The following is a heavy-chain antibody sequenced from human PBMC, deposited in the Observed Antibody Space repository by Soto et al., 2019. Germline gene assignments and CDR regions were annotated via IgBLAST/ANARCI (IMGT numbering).Heavy chain of an antibody. Sequence: QVQLQESGPGLVKPSQTLSLTCTVSGGSISSGGYYWSWIRQHPGKGLEWIGYIYYSGSTYYNPSLKSRVTMSVDTSKNQFFLKLSSVTAADTAVYYCARGWGSSWYYFDYWGQGTLVTVSS. J-gene: IGHJ4*02. CDR2: IYYSGST. CDR3: ARGWGSSWYYFDY. D-gene: IGHD6-13*01. V-gene: IGHV4-31*03. CDR1: GGSISSGGYY.